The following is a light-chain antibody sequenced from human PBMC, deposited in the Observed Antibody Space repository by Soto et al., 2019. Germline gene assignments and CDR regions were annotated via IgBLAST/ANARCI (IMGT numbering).Light chain of an antibody. Sequence: QSALAQPASVSASPGQSITISCTGTSSDVGRYDYVSWYQQHPGKAPKLIIYEVSNRPSGVPDRFSGYKSGNTASLTISGLQAEDEADHYCCSYAGSYSYVFGTGTKVTVL. CDR1: SSDVGRYDY. V-gene: IGLV2-11*01. J-gene: IGLJ1*01. CDR2: EVS. CDR3: CSYAGSYSYV.